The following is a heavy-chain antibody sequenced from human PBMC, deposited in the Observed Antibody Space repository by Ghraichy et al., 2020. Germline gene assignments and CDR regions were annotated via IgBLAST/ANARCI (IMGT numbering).Heavy chain of an antibody. V-gene: IGHV1-2*04. Sequence: ASVKVSCKASGYTFTGYYMHWVRQAPGQGLEWMGWINPNSGGTNYAQKFQGWVTMTRDTSISTAYMELSRLRSDDTAVYYCARDRVVVVPAANYYYYGMDVWGQGTTVTVSS. CDR1: GYTFTGYY. CDR3: ARDRVVVVPAANYYYYGMDV. J-gene: IGHJ6*02. CDR2: INPNSGGT. D-gene: IGHD2-2*01.